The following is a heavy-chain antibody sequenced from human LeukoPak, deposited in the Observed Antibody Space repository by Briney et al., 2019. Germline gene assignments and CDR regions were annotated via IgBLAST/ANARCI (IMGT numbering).Heavy chain of an antibody. J-gene: IGHJ4*02. CDR2: ISWNSGSI. D-gene: IGHD3-10*01. CDR1: GFTFDDYA. V-gene: IGHV3-9*01. CDR3: ARSLYGSGSFDY. Sequence: GGSLRLSCAASGFTFDDYAMHWVRQAPGKGLEWVSGISWNSGSIGYADSAKGRFTISRDNAKNSLYLQMNSLRAEDTALYYCARSLYGSGSFDYWGQGTLVTVSS.